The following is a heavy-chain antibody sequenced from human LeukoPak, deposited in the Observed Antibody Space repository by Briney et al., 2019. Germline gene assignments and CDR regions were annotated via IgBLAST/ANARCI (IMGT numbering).Heavy chain of an antibody. CDR3: ARVGRLITMIVVVKTYYFDY. D-gene: IGHD3-22*01. V-gene: IGHV1-18*01. J-gene: IGHJ4*02. CDR2: ISAYNGNT. Sequence: ASVKVSCKASGYTFTGYGISWVRQAPGQGLEWMGWISAYNGNTNYAQKLQGRVTMTTDTSTSTAYMELRSLRSDDTAVYYCARVGRLITMIVVVKTYYFDYWGQGTLVTVSS. CDR1: GYTFTGYG.